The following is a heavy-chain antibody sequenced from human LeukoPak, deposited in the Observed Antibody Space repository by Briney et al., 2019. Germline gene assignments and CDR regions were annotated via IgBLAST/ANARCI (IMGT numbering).Heavy chain of an antibody. CDR3: ARSESRYYGSGSYFS. CDR2: IYYSGST. Sequence: PSETLSLTCTVSGGSISSYYWSWIRQPPGKGLEWIGYIYYSGSTNYNPSLKSRVTISVDTSKNQFSLKLSSVTAADTAVYYCARSESRYYGSGSYFSWGQGTLVTVSS. CDR1: GGSISSYY. V-gene: IGHV4-59*01. D-gene: IGHD3-10*01. J-gene: IGHJ5*02.